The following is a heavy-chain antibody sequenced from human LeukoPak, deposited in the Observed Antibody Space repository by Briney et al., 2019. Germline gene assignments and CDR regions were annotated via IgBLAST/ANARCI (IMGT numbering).Heavy chain of an antibody. D-gene: IGHD6-19*01. CDR3: ASPSSGQSFDI. J-gene: IGHJ3*02. V-gene: IGHV3-7*05. CDR1: GLTFSSYW. CDR2: IKQDGSEK. Sequence: GGSLRLSCAASGLTFSSYWMSWVRQAPGKGLEWVGNIKQDGSEKYYVDSVKGRFTISRDNAKNSLYLQMNSLRAEDTAVYYCASPSSGQSFDIWGQGTMVTVSS.